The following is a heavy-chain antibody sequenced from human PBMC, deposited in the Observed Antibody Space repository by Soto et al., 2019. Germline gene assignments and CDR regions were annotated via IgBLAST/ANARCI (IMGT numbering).Heavy chain of an antibody. V-gene: IGHV4-59*07. Sequence: SCTLDITCAVCDASMRGYDWSWIRQPPGKGLEWIGYFHYSGISNYNSSLKSRVTMSLDTSKNQFSLKLSSVSAADTAIYYCARGASNWQYFDYWGQGALVTVSS. D-gene: IGHD4-4*01. CDR3: ARGASNWQYFDY. J-gene: IGHJ4*02. CDR2: FHYSGIS. CDR1: DASMRGYD.